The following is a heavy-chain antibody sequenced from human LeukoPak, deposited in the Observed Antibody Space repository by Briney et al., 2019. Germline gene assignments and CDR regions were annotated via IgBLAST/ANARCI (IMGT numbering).Heavy chain of an antibody. Sequence: SETLSLTCAVYGGSFSGYYWSWIRQVPGKGLEWIGESNHSGDTNYNPSLKSRVIISVDTSKNQFSLKLSSVTAADTAVYYCATSNSGSYYYRMDVWGQGTTVTVSS. V-gene: IGHV4-34*01. D-gene: IGHD4-11*01. CDR2: SNHSGDT. J-gene: IGHJ6*02. CDR3: ATSNSGSYYYRMDV. CDR1: GGSFSGYY.